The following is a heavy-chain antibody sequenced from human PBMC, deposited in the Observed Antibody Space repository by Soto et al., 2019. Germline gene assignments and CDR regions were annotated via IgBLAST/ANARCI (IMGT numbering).Heavy chain of an antibody. D-gene: IGHD3-22*01. CDR2: ISYDGTYK. Sequence: QVQLVESGGGVVQPGRSLRLSCAASGFTFSTYLMHWVRQAPGRGLEWVATISYDGTYKYYADSVKGRFTISRDNSKNTLYLKMNDLRAEDTAVYYCARLGLSYDSSGYFFDYWGQGTQVTVSS. V-gene: IGHV3-30-3*01. CDR3: ARLGLSYDSSGYFFDY. CDR1: GFTFSTYL. J-gene: IGHJ4*02.